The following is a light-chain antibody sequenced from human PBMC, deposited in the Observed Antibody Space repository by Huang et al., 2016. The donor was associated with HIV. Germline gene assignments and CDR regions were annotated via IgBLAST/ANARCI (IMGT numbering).Light chain of an antibody. CDR2: GAS. CDR1: QSVNSN. V-gene: IGKV3D-15*01. J-gene: IGKJ1*01. CDR3: HQYNNWPPWT. Sequence: EMVMTQSPATLSVSPGERATLSCRASQSVNSNLAWYQHKPGQAPRLLIFGASTRATGIPARFGGSGSGTAFTLTISSRQSEDFAVYYCHQYNNWPPWTFGQGTKVEIK.